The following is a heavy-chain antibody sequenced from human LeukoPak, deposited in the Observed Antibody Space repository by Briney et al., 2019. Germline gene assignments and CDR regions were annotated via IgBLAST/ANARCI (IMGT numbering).Heavy chain of an antibody. Sequence: ASVKVSCKASGYTFTSYGISWVRQAPGQGLEWMGWISAYNGNTNYAQKLQGRVTMTTDTSTSTAYMELRSLRSDDTAVYYCARYDFWSGYSNWFGPWGQGTLVTVSS. CDR2: ISAYNGNT. D-gene: IGHD3-3*01. CDR3: ARYDFWSGYSNWFGP. V-gene: IGHV1-18*01. J-gene: IGHJ5*02. CDR1: GYTFTSYG.